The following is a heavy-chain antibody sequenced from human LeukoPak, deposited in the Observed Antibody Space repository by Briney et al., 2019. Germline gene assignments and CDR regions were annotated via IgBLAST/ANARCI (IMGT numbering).Heavy chain of an antibody. CDR1: GFTFDDYT. J-gene: IGHJ4*02. D-gene: IGHD2-2*01. CDR2: ISWDGGST. V-gene: IGHV3-43*01. Sequence: GGSLRLSCAPSGFTFDDYTMHCVRQAPGKGLEWVSLISWDGGSTYYADSVKGRFTISRDNSKNSLSLQMNSLRAEDTAVYYCARDKRGVGVVVPAADYWGQGTLVTVSS. CDR3: ARDKRGVGVVVPAADY.